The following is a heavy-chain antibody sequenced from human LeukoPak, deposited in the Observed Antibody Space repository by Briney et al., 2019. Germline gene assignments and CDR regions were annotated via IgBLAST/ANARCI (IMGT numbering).Heavy chain of an antibody. V-gene: IGHV4-61*02. D-gene: IGHD3-3*01. CDR1: GGSISSGSYY. Sequence: PSETLSLTCSVSGGSISSGSYYWSWIRQPAGKGLEWIGRIYTSGSTNYNPSLKSRVTISVDTSKNQFSLKLSSVTAADTAVYYCARAPDYDFWSGSQSYYFDYWGQGTLVTVSS. J-gene: IGHJ4*02. CDR3: ARAPDYDFWSGSQSYYFDY. CDR2: IYTSGST.